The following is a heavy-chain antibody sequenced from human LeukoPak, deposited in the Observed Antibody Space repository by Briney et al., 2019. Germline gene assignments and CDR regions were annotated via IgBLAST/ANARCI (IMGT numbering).Heavy chain of an antibody. V-gene: IGHV3-15*01. CDR2: TKRKSDGGAT. D-gene: IGHD3-16*01. CDR3: TATLGY. CDR1: GFTFSNAW. J-gene: IGHJ4*02. Sequence: PGGSLRLSCAASGFTFSNAWMTWVRQAPGKGLEWVGRTKRKSDGGATDYAVPVKGRFTISRDDSKNTLYLQMNSLKTDDTAVYFCTATLGYWGQGTLVTVSS.